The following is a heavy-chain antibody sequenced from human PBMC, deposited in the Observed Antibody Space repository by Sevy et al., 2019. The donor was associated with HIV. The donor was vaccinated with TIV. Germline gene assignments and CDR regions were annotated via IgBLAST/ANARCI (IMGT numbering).Heavy chain of an antibody. J-gene: IGHJ4*02. V-gene: IGHV1-24*01. D-gene: IGHD6-13*01. CDR2: FDPEDGET. Sequence: ASVKVSCKVSGYTLTELSMHWVRQAPGKGLEWMGGFDPEDGETIYAQKFQGRVTMTEDTSTDTAYMELSSLRSEETAVYYCATAASSSWDFDYWGQGTLVTVSS. CDR3: ATAASSSWDFDY. CDR1: GYTLTELS.